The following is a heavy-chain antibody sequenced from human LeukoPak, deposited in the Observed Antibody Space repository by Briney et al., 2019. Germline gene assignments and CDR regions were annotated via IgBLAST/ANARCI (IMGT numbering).Heavy chain of an antibody. Sequence: GGSLRLSCEVSGFTLSNAWIHWVRQAPGKGLEWVANIKEDGSEEFYVDSVKGRFTISRDNVKNSVYLQMNSLRAEDTAVYYCASLFDYWGQGTLVTVSS. CDR3: ASLFDY. J-gene: IGHJ4*02. CDR1: GFTLSNAW. V-gene: IGHV3-7*01. CDR2: IKEDGSEE.